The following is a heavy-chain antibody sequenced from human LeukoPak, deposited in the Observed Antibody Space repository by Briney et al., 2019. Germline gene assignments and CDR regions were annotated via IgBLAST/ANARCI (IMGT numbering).Heavy chain of an antibody. Sequence: TVKVSCKASGGTFSRYTISWVRQAPRQGLEWMGGIIPILGIANYAQKFQGRVTITADKSTSTAYMELSSLRSDDTAVYYCATLVGAGGIDYWGQGTLVTVSS. CDR1: GGTFSRYT. CDR3: ATLVGAGGIDY. CDR2: IIPILGIA. D-gene: IGHD1-26*01. V-gene: IGHV1-69*02. J-gene: IGHJ4*02.